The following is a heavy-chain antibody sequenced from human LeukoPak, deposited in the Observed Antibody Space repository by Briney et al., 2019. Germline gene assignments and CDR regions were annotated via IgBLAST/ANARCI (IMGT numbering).Heavy chain of an antibody. CDR2: ITKDGSDT. Sequence: GGSLRLSCAASGFTFSTYWMHWVRQAPGKGLAWVSRITKDGSDTVYADSVRGRFTISRDNAKSTLHLQINSLRAEDTAVYYCARDGVSTVDFDYWGQGTLVTVSS. V-gene: IGHV3-74*01. J-gene: IGHJ4*02. CDR3: ARDGVSTVDFDY. CDR1: GFTFSTYW. D-gene: IGHD1-14*01.